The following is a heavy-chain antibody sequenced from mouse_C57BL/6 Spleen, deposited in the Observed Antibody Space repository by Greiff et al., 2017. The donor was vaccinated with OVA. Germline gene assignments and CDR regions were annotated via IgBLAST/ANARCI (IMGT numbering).Heavy chain of an antibody. CDR2: IYPGSGST. J-gene: IGHJ1*03. CDR1: GYTFTSYW. Sequence: QVQLKQPGAELVKPGASVKMSCKASGYTFTSYWITWVKQRPGQGLEWIGDIYPGSGSTNYNEKFKSKATLTVDTSSSTAYMQLSSLTSEDSAVYYCARVSYDYDRWYFDVWGTGTTVTVSS. CDR3: ARVSYDYDRWYFDV. D-gene: IGHD2-4*01. V-gene: IGHV1-55*01.